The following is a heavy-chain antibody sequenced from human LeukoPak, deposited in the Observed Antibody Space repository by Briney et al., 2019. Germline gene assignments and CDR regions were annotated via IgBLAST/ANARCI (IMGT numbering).Heavy chain of an antibody. Sequence: GGTLRLSCAASGFTFSSYAMSWVRQAPGRGLEWVSAISGSGGSTYYADSVKGRFTISRDNSKNTLYLQMNSLRAEDTAVYYCARDYQYYYDSSGYYNGYFDYWGQGTLVTVSS. CDR3: ARDYQYYYDSSGYYNGYFDY. V-gene: IGHV3-23*01. CDR1: GFTFSSYA. CDR2: ISGSGGST. J-gene: IGHJ4*02. D-gene: IGHD3-22*01.